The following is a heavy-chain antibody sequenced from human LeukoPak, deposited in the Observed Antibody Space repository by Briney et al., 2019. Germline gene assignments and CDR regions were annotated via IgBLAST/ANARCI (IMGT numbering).Heavy chain of an antibody. CDR3: ARHRWGVPFDY. V-gene: IGHV4-59*08. D-gene: IGHD3-10*01. Sequence: SETLSLTCTVSGGSISSYYWSWIRQPPGKGLEWIGYIYSSGSTNYNPSPKSRVTISVDTSKNQFSLKLSSVTAADTAVYYCARHRWGVPFDYWGQGTLVTVSS. CDR1: GGSISSYY. J-gene: IGHJ4*02. CDR2: IYSSGST.